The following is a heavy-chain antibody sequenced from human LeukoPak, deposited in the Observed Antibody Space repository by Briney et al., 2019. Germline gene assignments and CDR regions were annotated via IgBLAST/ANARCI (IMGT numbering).Heavy chain of an antibody. J-gene: IGHJ4*02. CDR2: IIPIFGTA. Sequence: SVKVSCKASGGTFSSYAISWVRQAPGQGLEWMGGIIPIFGTANYAQKFQGRVTITADESTSTAYMELSSLRSEDTAVYYCARSTTVTTSLYVYFDYWAREPWSPSPQ. V-gene: IGHV1-69*13. CDR3: ARSTTVTTSLYVYFDY. D-gene: IGHD4-17*01. CDR1: GGTFSSYA.